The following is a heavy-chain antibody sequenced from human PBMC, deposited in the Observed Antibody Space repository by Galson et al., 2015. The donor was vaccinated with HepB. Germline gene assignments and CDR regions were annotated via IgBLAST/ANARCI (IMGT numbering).Heavy chain of an antibody. CDR2: ISSSSNYI. V-gene: IGHV3-21*01. CDR3: ARENDYGDENFDY. CDR1: GFTFSSYS. J-gene: IGHJ4*02. Sequence: SLRLSCAASGFTFSSYSMNWVRQAPGEGLEWVSYISSSSNYIYYADSVKGRFTISRDNAKNSLYLQMNSLRAEDTAVYYRARENDYGDENFDYWGQGTLVTVSS. D-gene: IGHD4-17*01.